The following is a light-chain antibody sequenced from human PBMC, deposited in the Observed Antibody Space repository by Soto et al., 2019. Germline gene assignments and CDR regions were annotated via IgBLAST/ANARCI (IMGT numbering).Light chain of an antibody. CDR1: QSISSW. V-gene: IGKV1-5*03. CDR3: QQYNSYSLT. Sequence: DIQMTQSPSTLSASVGVTVTITCGASQSISSWLAWYQQKPGKAPNLLIYRASSLQSGVPSRFSGSGSGTEFTLTISSLQPDDFAAYYCQQYNSYSLTFGGGTKVEIK. J-gene: IGKJ4*01. CDR2: RAS.